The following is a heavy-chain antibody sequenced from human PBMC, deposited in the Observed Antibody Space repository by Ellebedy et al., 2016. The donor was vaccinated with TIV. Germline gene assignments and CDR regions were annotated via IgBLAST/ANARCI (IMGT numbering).Heavy chain of an antibody. V-gene: IGHV1-69*13. CDR1: GYTLTELS. J-gene: IGHJ4*02. CDR2: IIPIFGTA. D-gene: IGHD3-10*01. Sequence: SVKVSCXVSGYTLTELSMHWVRQAPGKGLEWMGGIIPIFGTANYAQKFQGRVTITADESTSTAYMELSSLRSEDTAVYYCARGTGWFGELLALDYWGQGTLVTVSS. CDR3: ARGTGWFGELLALDY.